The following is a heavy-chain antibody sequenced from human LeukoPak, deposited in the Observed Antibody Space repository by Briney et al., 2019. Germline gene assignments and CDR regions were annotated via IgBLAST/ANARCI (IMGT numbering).Heavy chain of an antibody. CDR2: IYTSGST. Sequence: SETLSLTCTVSGGPINGGHYYWSWIRQPAGKGLEWIGRIYTSGSTNYNPSLKSRVTISVDTSKNQFSLKLSSVTAADTAVYYCAREAPRLSGQRDYWGQGTLVTVSS. CDR1: GGPINGGHYY. V-gene: IGHV4-61*02. J-gene: IGHJ4*02. D-gene: IGHD6-19*01. CDR3: AREAPRLSGQRDY.